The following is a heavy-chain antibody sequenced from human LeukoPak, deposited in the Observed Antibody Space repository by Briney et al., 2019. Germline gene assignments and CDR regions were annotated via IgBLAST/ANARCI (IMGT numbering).Heavy chain of an antibody. Sequence: GGSLRLPCAASGFTFSSYGIHWVRQAPGKGLEWVALIRYDGSNKYYADSVKGRFTISRDNSKNTLYLQMNSLRAEDTAVYYCAKDYTFGGVIVPPYFDYWGQGTLVTVSS. D-gene: IGHD3-16*02. CDR3: AKDYTFGGVIVPPYFDY. CDR1: GFTFSSYG. J-gene: IGHJ4*02. V-gene: IGHV3-30*02. CDR2: IRYDGSNK.